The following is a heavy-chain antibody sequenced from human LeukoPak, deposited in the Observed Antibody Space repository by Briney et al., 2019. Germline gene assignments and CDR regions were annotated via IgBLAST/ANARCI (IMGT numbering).Heavy chain of an antibody. CDR3: ARDDYYGSGSYWPPYYYYGMDV. CDR2: IYHSGST. D-gene: IGHD3-10*01. Sequence: SETLSLTCAVSGYSISSGYYWGWIRQPPGKGLEWIGSIYHSGSTYYNPSLKSRVTISVDTSKNQFSLKLSSVTAADTAVYYCARDDYYGSGSYWPPYYYYGMDVWGKGTTVTVSS. V-gene: IGHV4-38-2*02. CDR1: GYSISSGYY. J-gene: IGHJ6*04.